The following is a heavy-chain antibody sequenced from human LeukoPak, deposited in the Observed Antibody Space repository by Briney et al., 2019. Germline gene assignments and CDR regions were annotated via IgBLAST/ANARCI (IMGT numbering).Heavy chain of an antibody. Sequence: SQTLSLTCAVSGGSISSGGFSWSWLRQPPGKGLEWIGYIYQSGSTYYRPSLKSRVTISVDMSKNQFSLKLSSVTAADTAVYYCARGDYFDRGGYDDWYFDLWARGTLVTVPS. CDR1: GGSISSGGFS. CDR2: IYQSGST. J-gene: IGHJ2*01. V-gene: IGHV4-30-2*01. CDR3: ARGDYFDRGGYDDWYFDL. D-gene: IGHD3-22*01.